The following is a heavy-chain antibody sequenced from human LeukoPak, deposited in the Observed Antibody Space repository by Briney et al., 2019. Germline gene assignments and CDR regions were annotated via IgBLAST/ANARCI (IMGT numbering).Heavy chain of an antibody. CDR1: GFTFTSYS. CDR2: ISGGGGST. Sequence: GGSLRLSCAASGFTFTSYSMNWVRQAPGKGLEWVSTISGGGGSTYYADSVKGRFTISRDNSKNTLYLQVNSLRAEDTAVYYCARVAYCTNGVCHDYWGQGTLVTVSS. D-gene: IGHD2-8*01. J-gene: IGHJ4*02. V-gene: IGHV3-23*01. CDR3: ARVAYCTNGVCHDY.